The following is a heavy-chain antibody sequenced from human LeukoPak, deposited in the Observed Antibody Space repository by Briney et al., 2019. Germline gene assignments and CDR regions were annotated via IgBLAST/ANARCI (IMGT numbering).Heavy chain of an antibody. CDR2: ISGSDGST. J-gene: IGHJ4*02. CDR1: GFTFSNYA. CDR3: AKPAGMVRAYYFDY. D-gene: IGHD3-10*01. V-gene: IGHV3-23*01. Sequence: PGGSLRLSCTASGFTFSNYAMSWVRQAPGKGLEWVSTISGSDGSTYYADSVKGRFTISRDNSKNTLYLQMNSLRVEDTAIYYCAKPAGMVRAYYFDYWGQGTLVIVSS.